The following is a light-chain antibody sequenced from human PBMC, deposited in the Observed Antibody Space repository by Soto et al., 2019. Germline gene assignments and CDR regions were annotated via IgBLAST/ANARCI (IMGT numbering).Light chain of an antibody. J-gene: IGKJ4*01. Sequence: QMTQSPSSLFASVGDRVTITCRASQSISSHLNWYQQKVGQTPRLLIYAASTLQSEVPPRFSGSGSGTEFTLLISGLQREDFATYYCQQSHSAPLTFGGGTKIQI. CDR3: QQSHSAPLT. CDR2: AAS. V-gene: IGKV1-39*01. CDR1: QSISSH.